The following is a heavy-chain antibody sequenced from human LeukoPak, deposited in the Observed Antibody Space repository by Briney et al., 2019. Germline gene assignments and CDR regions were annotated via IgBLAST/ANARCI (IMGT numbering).Heavy chain of an antibody. J-gene: IGHJ5*02. CDR1: GFTVSSYG. Sequence: GGSLRLSCAASGFTVSSYGMHWVRQAPGKGLEWVAFIRYDGSNKYYADSVKGRFTISRDNSKNTLYLQMNSLRAEDTAVYYCARVVLRFLEWSETNWFDHWGQGTLVTVSS. CDR2: IRYDGSNK. D-gene: IGHD3-3*01. CDR3: ARVVLRFLEWSETNWFDH. V-gene: IGHV3-30*02.